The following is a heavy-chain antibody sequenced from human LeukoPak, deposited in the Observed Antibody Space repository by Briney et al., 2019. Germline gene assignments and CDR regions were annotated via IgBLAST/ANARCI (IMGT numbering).Heavy chain of an antibody. CDR1: GESFSGYY. D-gene: IGHD2-2*02. CDR2: INHSGST. J-gene: IGHJ5*02. Sequence: PSETLSLTCAVYGESFSGYYWSWIRQPPGKGLEWIGEINHSGSTNYNPSLKSRVTISVDTSKNQFSLKLSSVTAADTAVYYCAREDIVVVPAAIRGGWFDPWGQGTLVTVSS. CDR3: AREDIVVVPAAIRGGWFDP. V-gene: IGHV4-34*01.